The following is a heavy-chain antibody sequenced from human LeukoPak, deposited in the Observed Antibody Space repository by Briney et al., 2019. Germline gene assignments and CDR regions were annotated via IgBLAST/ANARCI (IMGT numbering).Heavy chain of an antibody. V-gene: IGHV1-2*02. J-gene: IGHJ4*02. CDR3: ALVGATPQDFDY. CDR1: GYTFNGYY. CDR2: INSNCGGK. D-gene: IGHD1-26*01. Sequence: ASVKVSCRASGYTFNGYYMQWVPQAPGQGLMWMGWINSNCGGKISAQNSQGRATITRDTSISTAYMELRTLSSDDTAVYYCALVGATPQDFDYWGQGTLVTVSS.